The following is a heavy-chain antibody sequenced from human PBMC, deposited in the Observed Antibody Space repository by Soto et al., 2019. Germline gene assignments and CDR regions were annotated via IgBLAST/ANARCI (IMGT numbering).Heavy chain of an antibody. V-gene: IGHV4-59*08. Sequence: SLTCTVSGGSISSYYWSWIRQPPGKGLEWIGFIYHTGSTYYSPSLKSRVAISVDTSKNQFSLKLSSVTAADTAVYYCARLRGYSGTYYYGMDVWGQGTTVTVSS. CDR2: IYHTGST. J-gene: IGHJ6*02. CDR1: GGSISSYY. CDR3: ARLRGYSGTYYYGMDV. D-gene: IGHD5-12*01.